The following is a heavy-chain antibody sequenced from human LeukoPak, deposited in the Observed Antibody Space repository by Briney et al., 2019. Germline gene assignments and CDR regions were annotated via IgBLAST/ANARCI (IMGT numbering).Heavy chain of an antibody. J-gene: IGHJ4*02. CDR2: ISGSGGST. V-gene: IGHV3-23*01. CDR1: GFTFSSYA. Sequence: GGSLRLSCAASGFTFSSYAMSWVRQAPGKGLEWVSAISGSGGSTYYADSVKGRFTISRDTSKNTLYLQMNSLRDEDTAVYYCAKGQKWELPLDYWGQGTLVTVSS. D-gene: IGHD1-26*01. CDR3: AKGQKWELPLDY.